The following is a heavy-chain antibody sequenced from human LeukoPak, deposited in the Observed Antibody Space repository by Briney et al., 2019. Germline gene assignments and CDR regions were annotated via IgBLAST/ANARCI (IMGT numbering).Heavy chain of an antibody. Sequence: IPGGSLRLSCVASGFTFSSHGMNWVRQAPGKGLEWVSSISSGSSYIYYADSVKGRFTISRDNAKNSLYLQMNSLRAEDTAVYYCARERGYSLYYYYYYMDVWGKGTTVTVSS. D-gene: IGHD2-15*01. J-gene: IGHJ6*03. CDR3: ARERGYSLYYYYYYMDV. V-gene: IGHV3-21*01. CDR1: GFTFSSHG. CDR2: ISSGSSYI.